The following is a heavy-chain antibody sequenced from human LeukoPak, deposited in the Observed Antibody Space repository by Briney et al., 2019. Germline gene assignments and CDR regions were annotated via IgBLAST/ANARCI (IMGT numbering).Heavy chain of an antibody. Sequence: NPGGSLRLSCAASGFTFNSYSMNWVRQAPGKGLEWVSSISSSSSYIYYTDSVKGRFTISRDNAKNSLYLQMNSLRAEDTAVYYCARGSYCGGDCYAGHFDYWGQGTLVTVSS. CDR1: GFTFNSYS. CDR3: ARGSYCGGDCYAGHFDY. D-gene: IGHD2-21*02. J-gene: IGHJ4*02. V-gene: IGHV3-21*01. CDR2: ISSSSSYI.